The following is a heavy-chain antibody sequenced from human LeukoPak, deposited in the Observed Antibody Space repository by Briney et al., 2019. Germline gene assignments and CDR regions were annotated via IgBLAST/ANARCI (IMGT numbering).Heavy chain of an antibody. CDR3: ARGKSSSWYWGYFQH. Sequence: SETLSLTCAVYGGSFSGYYWSWIRQPPGKGLEWIGEINHSGSTNYNPSLKSRVTISVDTSKNQFSLNLSSVTAADTAVYYCARGKSSSWYWGYFQHWGQGTLVTVSS. CDR1: GGSFSGYY. CDR2: INHSGST. J-gene: IGHJ1*01. D-gene: IGHD6-13*01. V-gene: IGHV4-34*01.